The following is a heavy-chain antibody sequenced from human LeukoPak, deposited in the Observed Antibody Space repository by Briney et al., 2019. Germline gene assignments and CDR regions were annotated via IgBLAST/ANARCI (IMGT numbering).Heavy chain of an antibody. CDR2: ISWNSGTI. V-gene: IGHV3-9*01. Sequence: PGRSLRLSCAASGFTFDDSAMHWVRQAPGKGLEWVSGISWNSGTIDYADSVKGRFTISRDNAKNSLYLQMNSLRAEDAAFYYCAKVEGAYYYDSGGYFPAYYWGQGTLVTVSS. CDR3: AKVEGAYYYDSGGYFPAYY. D-gene: IGHD3-22*01. J-gene: IGHJ4*02. CDR1: GFTFDDSA.